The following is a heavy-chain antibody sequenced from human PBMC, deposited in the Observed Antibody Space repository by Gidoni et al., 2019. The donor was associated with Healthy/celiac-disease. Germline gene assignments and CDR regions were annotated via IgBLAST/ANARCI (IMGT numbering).Heavy chain of an antibody. CDR3: AKFPSPVRIAVALTY. Sequence: AASDFTYSSYAMSWVRQAPGKGLEWVSAISGSGGSTYYADYVKGRFTISRDNSKNTLYLQMNSLRAEDTAVYYCAKFPSPVRIAVALTYWGQGTLVTVSS. D-gene: IGHD6-19*01. CDR2: ISGSGGST. CDR1: DFTYSSYA. J-gene: IGHJ4*02. V-gene: IGHV3-23*01.